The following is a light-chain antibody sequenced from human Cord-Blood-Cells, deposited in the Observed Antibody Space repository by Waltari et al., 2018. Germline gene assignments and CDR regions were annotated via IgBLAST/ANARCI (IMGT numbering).Light chain of an antibody. J-gene: IGKJ4*01. Sequence: DIPMTQSPSSLSASVGDTVTITCRASQSISSYLNWYQQKPGKAPKLLIYAASSLQSGVPSRFSGSGSGTDFTLTISSLQPEDFATYYCQQSYSTLTFGGGTKVEIK. V-gene: IGKV1-39*01. CDR2: AAS. CDR1: QSISSY. CDR3: QQSYSTLT.